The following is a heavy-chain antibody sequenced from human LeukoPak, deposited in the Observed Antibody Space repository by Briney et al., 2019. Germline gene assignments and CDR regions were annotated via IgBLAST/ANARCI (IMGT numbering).Heavy chain of an antibody. CDR1: GGTFSSYA. CDR2: IIPILGMA. D-gene: IGHD3-3*01. CDR3: ARWRPGYDFWSGYVGMDV. Sequence: SVKVSCKAFGGTFSSYAISWVRQAPGQGLEWMGRIIPILGMANYAQKFQGRVTITADKSTSTTYMELSSLRSEDTAVYYCARWRPGYDFWSGYVGMDVWGQGTTVTVSS. V-gene: IGHV1-69*04. J-gene: IGHJ6*02.